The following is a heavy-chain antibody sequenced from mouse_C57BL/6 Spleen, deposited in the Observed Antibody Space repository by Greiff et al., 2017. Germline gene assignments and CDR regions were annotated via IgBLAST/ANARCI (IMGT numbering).Heavy chain of an antibody. D-gene: IGHD1-1*01. CDR2: IHPNSGST. V-gene: IGHV1-64*01. Sequence: VQLQQPGAELVKPGASVKLSCKASGYTFTSYWMHRVKQRPGQGLEWIGMIHPNSGSTNYNEKFKSKATLTVDKSSSTAYMQLSSLTSEDSAVDYCAREDYGSSSLDYWGQGTTLTVSS. J-gene: IGHJ2*01. CDR3: AREDYGSSSLDY. CDR1: GYTFTSYW.